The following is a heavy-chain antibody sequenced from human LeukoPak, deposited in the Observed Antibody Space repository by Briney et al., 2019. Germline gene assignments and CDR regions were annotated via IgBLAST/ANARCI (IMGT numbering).Heavy chain of an antibody. Sequence: GGSLRLSCAASGFTFSSYAMSWGRQAPGKGLKWVSAISGSGGSTYCADSVKGRFTISRDNYKNTLYLQMNSLRAEDTAVYYCARDSLAARLAYWGQGTLVTVSS. D-gene: IGHD6-6*01. CDR1: GFTFSSYA. CDR2: ISGSGGST. J-gene: IGHJ4*02. V-gene: IGHV3-23*01. CDR3: ARDSLAARLAY.